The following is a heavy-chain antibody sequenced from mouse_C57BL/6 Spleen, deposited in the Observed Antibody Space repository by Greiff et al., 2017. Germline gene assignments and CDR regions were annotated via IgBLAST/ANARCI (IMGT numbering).Heavy chain of an antibody. Sequence: DVMLVESGGGLVKPGGSLKLSCAASGFTFSSYAMSWVRQTPEKRLEWVATISDGGSYTSYPDNVKGRFTISRDNAKNNLYLQMSHLKSEDTAMYYCARDRGQLRLFDYWGQGTTLTVSS. V-gene: IGHV5-4*01. CDR3: ARDRGQLRLFDY. D-gene: IGHD3-2*02. CDR1: GFTFSSYA. J-gene: IGHJ2*01. CDR2: ISDGGSYT.